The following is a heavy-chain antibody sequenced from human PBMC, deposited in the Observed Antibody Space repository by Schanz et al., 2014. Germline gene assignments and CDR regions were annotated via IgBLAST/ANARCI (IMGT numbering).Heavy chain of an antibody. CDR2: INNNGDST. Sequence: VQLVASGGGLVQPGGSLRLSCAASGFTFSTFAMHWVRQAPGKGLEYISAINNNGDSTYYADSVKGRFTISRDNAKNSLYLQMNSLRAEDTAVYYCAKAADWPVTRFDPWGQGTLLTVSS. D-gene: IGHD3-9*01. V-gene: IGHV3-64*04. CDR3: AKAADWPVTRFDP. J-gene: IGHJ5*02. CDR1: GFTFSTFA.